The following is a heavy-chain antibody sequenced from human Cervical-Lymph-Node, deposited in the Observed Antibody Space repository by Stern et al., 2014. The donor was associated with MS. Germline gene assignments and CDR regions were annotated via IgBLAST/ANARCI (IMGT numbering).Heavy chain of an antibody. J-gene: IGHJ4*02. CDR1: GGSISSGGYY. D-gene: IGHD5-18*01. CDR2: IYYSGTT. Sequence: QLQLQESGPGLVKPSQTLSLTCTVSGGSISSGGYYWSWIRQHPGKGLDWLGYIYYSGTTYYNPSLKSRITLSVDTSKNQFSLKVSSVTAADTAVYYCARLGGYSYGLLRPYYFDYWGQGTLVTVSS. CDR3: ARLGGYSYGLLRPYYFDY. V-gene: IGHV4-31*03.